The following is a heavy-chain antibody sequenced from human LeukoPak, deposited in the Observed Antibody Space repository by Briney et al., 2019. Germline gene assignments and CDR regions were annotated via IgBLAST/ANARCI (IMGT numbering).Heavy chain of an antibody. Sequence: PGGSLRLSCAASGFTFSSYAMHWVRQAPGKGLEWVAVISYDGSNKYYADSVKGRFTISRDNSKNTLYLQMNSLRAEDTAVYYCARELSSGYPLGDYFDYWGQGTLVTVSS. D-gene: IGHD3-22*01. J-gene: IGHJ4*02. CDR2: ISYDGSNK. CDR1: GFTFSSYA. CDR3: ARELSSGYPLGDYFDY. V-gene: IGHV3-30-3*01.